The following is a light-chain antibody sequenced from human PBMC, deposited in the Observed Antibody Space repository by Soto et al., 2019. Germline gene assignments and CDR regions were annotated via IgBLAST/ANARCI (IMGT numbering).Light chain of an antibody. CDR2: DAS. V-gene: IGKV1-5*01. CDR3: QDYNTYWGV. J-gene: IGKJ4*01. Sequence: DVQMTQSPVTLSASVGDRVTITCRASQSIYPYLAWYQHKPGSAPKLLIRDASTLQDGVPSRFSGSGSATQFTLTITSLHPDDFATYYCQDYNTYWGVFGGGTKVEI. CDR1: QSIYPY.